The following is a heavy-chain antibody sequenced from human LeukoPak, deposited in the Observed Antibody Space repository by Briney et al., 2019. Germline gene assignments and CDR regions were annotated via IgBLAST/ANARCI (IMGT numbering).Heavy chain of an antibody. CDR3: ARHFRGYYDSSGYSVVDP. D-gene: IGHD3-22*01. CDR1: GGSISSSRDY. Sequence: SETLSLTCTVSGGSISSSRDYWAWLRQPPGKGLEWIANIYYSGSTYYSPSLKSRVTISVDTSKNQFSLKLSSVTAADTAVYYCARHFRGYYDSSGYSVVDPWGQGTLVTVSS. CDR2: IYYSGST. J-gene: IGHJ5*02. V-gene: IGHV4-39*01.